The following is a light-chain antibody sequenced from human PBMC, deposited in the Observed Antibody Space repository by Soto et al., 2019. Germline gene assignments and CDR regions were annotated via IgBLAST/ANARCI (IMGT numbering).Light chain of an antibody. Sequence: EIVMTQSPATLSVSPGERVTLFCRASQSISTNLAWYQQRPGQAPRLLIFAASTRASDIPARFSGSGSGTYYALTISSLQSDDVAVFYCQQYQNWPRTFGQGTKVEIK. CDR3: QQYQNWPRT. CDR2: AAS. V-gene: IGKV3-15*01. J-gene: IGKJ1*01. CDR1: QSISTN.